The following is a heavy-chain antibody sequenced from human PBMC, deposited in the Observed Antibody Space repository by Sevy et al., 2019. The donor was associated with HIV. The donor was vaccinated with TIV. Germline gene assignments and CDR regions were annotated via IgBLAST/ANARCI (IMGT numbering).Heavy chain of an antibody. J-gene: IGHJ4*01. CDR3: TYTLTGDKDDY. D-gene: IGHD3-16*01. CDR1: DYSVTSGYY. V-gene: IGHV4-38-2*01. CDR2: FYPTGTT. Sequence: SETLSLTCAVSDYSVTSGYYWGWIRQPPGKGLEWIGSFYPTGTTYYNPSLKSRVTISVATSKNQISLKLSSVTAADTAIYYCTYTLTGDKDDYWGHGTLVTVSS.